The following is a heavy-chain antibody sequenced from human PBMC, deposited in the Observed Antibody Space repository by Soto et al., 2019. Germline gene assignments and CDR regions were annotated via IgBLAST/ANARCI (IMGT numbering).Heavy chain of an antibody. V-gene: IGHV1-69*13. J-gene: IGHJ6*02. CDR2: IIPIFGTA. CDR3: ARAYRYSGSYLPYCYYGMDV. D-gene: IGHD1-26*01. Sequence: GASVKVSFKASGGTFSSYAISWLRQAPGQGLEWMGGIIPIFGTANYAQKFQGRVTITADESTSTAYMELSSLRSEDTAVYYCARAYRYSGSYLPYCYYGMDVWGQGTTVTVSS. CDR1: GGTFSSYA.